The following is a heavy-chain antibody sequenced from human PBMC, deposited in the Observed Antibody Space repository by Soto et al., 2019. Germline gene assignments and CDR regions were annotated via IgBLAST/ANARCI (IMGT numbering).Heavy chain of an antibody. J-gene: IGHJ4*02. CDR3: AKTARRWGSSSSEGY. CDR2: ISGSGGST. CDR1: GFTFSSYA. D-gene: IGHD6-6*01. Sequence: EVQLLESGGGLVQPGGSLRLSCAASGFTFSSYAMSWVRQAPGKGLEWVSAISGSGGSTYYADSVKGRFTISRDNSKNTLYLQMNSLRAEDTAAYYCAKTARRWGSSSSEGYWRQGTLVTVSS. V-gene: IGHV3-23*01.